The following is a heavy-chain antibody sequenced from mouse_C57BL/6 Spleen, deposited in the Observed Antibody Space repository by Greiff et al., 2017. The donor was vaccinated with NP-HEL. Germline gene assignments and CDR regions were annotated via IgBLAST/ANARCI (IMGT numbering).Heavy chain of an antibody. D-gene: IGHD1-1*01. V-gene: IGHV5-4*01. CDR1: GFTFSSYA. CDR3: ARDPLLDY. Sequence: EVKLMESGGGLVKPGGSLKLSCAASGFTFSSYAMSWVRQTPEKRLEWVATISDGGSYTYYPDNVKGRFTISRDNAKNNLYLQMSHLKSEDTAMYYCARDPLLDYWGQGTTLTVSS. CDR2: ISDGGSYT. J-gene: IGHJ2*01.